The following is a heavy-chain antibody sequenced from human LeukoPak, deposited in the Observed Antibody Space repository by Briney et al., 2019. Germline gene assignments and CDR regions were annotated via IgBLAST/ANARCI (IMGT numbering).Heavy chain of an antibody. V-gene: IGHV4-34*01. J-gene: IGHJ4*02. Sequence: PSETLPLTCAVYGGSFSGYYWSWIRQPPGKGLEWIWEINHSGSTNYNPSLKSRVTISVDTSKNQFSLKLSSVTAADTAVYYCARRSQYYYDSRFPLDYWGQGTLVTVSS. CDR3: ARRSQYYYDSRFPLDY. D-gene: IGHD3-22*01. CDR1: GGSFSGYY. CDR2: INHSGST.